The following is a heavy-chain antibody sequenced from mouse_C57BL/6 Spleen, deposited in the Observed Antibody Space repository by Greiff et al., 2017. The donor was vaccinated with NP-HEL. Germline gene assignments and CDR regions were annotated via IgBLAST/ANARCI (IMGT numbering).Heavy chain of an antibody. V-gene: IGHV5-9-1*02. Sequence: EVQGVESGEGLVKPGGSLKLSCAASGFTFSSYAMSWVRQTPEKRLEWVAYISSGGDYIYYADTVKGRFTISRDNARNTLYLQMSSLKSEDTAMYYCTRDGYYVAWFAYWGQGTLVTVSA. CDR2: ISSGGDYI. CDR3: TRDGYYVAWFAY. CDR1: GFTFSSYA. D-gene: IGHD2-3*01. J-gene: IGHJ3*01.